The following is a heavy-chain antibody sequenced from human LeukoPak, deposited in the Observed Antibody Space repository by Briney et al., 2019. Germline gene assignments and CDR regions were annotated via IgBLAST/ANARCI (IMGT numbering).Heavy chain of an antibody. V-gene: IGHV3-13*01. CDR1: GFTFSTYD. Sequence: PGGSLRLSCAASGFTFSTYDMHWVRQVTGKGLERVSSIGTAGDTYYLGSVKGRFTISRENAKNSLYLQMNSLRAGDTAVYYCARGSRWYGSDFDIWGQGTMVTVAS. J-gene: IGHJ3*02. CDR2: IGTAGDT. CDR3: ARGSRWYGSDFDI. D-gene: IGHD6-13*01.